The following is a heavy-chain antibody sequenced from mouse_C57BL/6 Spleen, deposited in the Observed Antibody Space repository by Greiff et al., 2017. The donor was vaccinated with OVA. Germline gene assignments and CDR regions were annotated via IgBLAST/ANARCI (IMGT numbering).Heavy chain of an antibody. V-gene: IGHV1-53*01. CDR1: GYTFTSYW. D-gene: IGHD2-4*01. CDR2: INPSNGGT. CDR3: ARGGDYDDYYAMDY. Sequence: LQESGTELVKPGASVKLSCKASGYTFTSYWMHWVKQRPGQGLEWIGNINPSNGGTNYNEKFKSKATLTVDKSSSTAYMQLSSLTSEDSAVYYCARGGDYDDYYAMDYWGQGTSVTVSS. J-gene: IGHJ4*01.